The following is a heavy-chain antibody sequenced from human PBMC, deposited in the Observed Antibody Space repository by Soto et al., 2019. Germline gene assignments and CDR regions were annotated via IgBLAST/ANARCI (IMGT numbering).Heavy chain of an antibody. CDR2: ISAYNGNT. D-gene: IGHD2-15*01. Sequence: QVQLVQSGGEVRKPGASVKVSCKASGYTFSTYGISWVRQAPGQGLDWMGWISAYNGNTDYAPKVQGRITMTTDTTKSRGCMELRSLTSDDTAVYYCARHAYCSGAKWYSEDGMDVWGQGTTVTVSS. V-gene: IGHV1-18*01. CDR1: GYTFSTYG. J-gene: IGHJ6*02. CDR3: ARHAYCSGAKWYSEDGMDV.